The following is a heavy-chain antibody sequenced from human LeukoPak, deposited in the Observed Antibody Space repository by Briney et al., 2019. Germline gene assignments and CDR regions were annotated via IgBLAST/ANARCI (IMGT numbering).Heavy chain of an antibody. CDR1: GGSISSNNW. Sequence: SETLSLTCAVSGGSISSNNWWSWVRQPPGKGLEWIGEIYHGGSTNYNPSLRSRIAMSVDRSRNQFSLQLSSVTAADTAVYYCAKGEDYGSGTVHFASWGQGTLVTVSS. CDR3: AKGEDYGSGTVHFAS. D-gene: IGHD3-10*01. J-gene: IGHJ4*02. CDR2: IYHGGST. V-gene: IGHV4-4*02.